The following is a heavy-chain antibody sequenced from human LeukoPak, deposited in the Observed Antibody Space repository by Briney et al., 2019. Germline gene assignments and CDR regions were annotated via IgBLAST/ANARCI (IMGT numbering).Heavy chain of an antibody. CDR3: ARDGGGDIVVVVAATLDY. D-gene: IGHD2-15*01. J-gene: IGHJ4*02. V-gene: IGHV3-21*01. Sequence: GGSLRLSCAASGFTFSRNSMNWVRQAPGKGLEWVSSISSSSSYIYYADSVKGRFTISRDNAKNSLYLQMNSLRAEDTAVYYCARDGGGDIVVVVAATLDYWGQGTLVTVSS. CDR1: GFTFSRNS. CDR2: ISSSSSYI.